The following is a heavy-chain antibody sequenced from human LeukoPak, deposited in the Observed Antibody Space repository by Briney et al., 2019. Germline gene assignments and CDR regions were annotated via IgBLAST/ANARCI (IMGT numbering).Heavy chain of an antibody. CDR3: ARRAYYYDSSGYSWAVAFDI. Sequence: GGSLRLSCAASGFTASSNYMSWVRQAPGKGLEWVSVIYSGGSTYYADSVKGRFTISRDNSKNTLYLQMNSLRAEDTAVYYCARRAYYYDSSGYSWAVAFDIWGQGTMVTVSS. J-gene: IGHJ3*02. CDR2: IYSGGST. V-gene: IGHV3-53*01. CDR1: GFTASSNY. D-gene: IGHD3-22*01.